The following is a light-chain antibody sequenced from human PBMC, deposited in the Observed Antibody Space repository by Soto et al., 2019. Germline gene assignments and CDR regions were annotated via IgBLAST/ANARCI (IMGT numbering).Light chain of an antibody. Sequence: QSVLTQPPSASGTPGQRVSISCSGSSSNIESNAVSWYQQLPGTAPKLLIYSYNQRPSGVPDRFSASKSGTSASLAISGLQSEDEADYYCAAWDDSLKGMVFGGGTKLTV. CDR1: SSNIESNA. V-gene: IGLV1-44*01. CDR3: AAWDDSLKGMV. CDR2: SYN. J-gene: IGLJ3*02.